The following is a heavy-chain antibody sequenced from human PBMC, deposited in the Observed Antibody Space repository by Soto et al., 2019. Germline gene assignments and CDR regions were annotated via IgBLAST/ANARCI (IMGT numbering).Heavy chain of an antibody. D-gene: IGHD4-17*01. J-gene: IGHJ5*02. CDR1: GYTFTSYD. CDR3: ARVDYGDYDNWFDP. V-gene: IGHV1-8*01. CDR2: MNPNSGNT. Sequence: QVQLVQSGAEVKKPGASVKVSCKASGYTFTSYDINWVRQATGQGLEWMGRMNPNSGNTGYAQKFQGRVTMTRNTSISTAYMELSSLRSEDTAVYYCARVDYGDYDNWFDPWGQGTLVTVSS.